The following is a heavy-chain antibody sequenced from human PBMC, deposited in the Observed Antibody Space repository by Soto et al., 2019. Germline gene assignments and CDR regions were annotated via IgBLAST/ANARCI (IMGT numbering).Heavy chain of an antibody. CDR2: INAGNGNT. Sequence: ASVKVCCKASGYAFTSYALHWVRQPSGQSLEWMGWINAGNGNTKYSQKFQGRVTITRDTSASTAYMELSSLRSEDTAVYYCARGYCSSTSCHKSNWFDPWGQGTLVTVSS. J-gene: IGHJ5*02. V-gene: IGHV1-3*01. D-gene: IGHD2-2*01. CDR1: GYAFTSYA. CDR3: ARGYCSSTSCHKSNWFDP.